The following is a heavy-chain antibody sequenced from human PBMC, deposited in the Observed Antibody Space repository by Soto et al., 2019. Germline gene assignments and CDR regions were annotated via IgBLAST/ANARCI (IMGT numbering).Heavy chain of an antibody. CDR1: GFSLSTSGVG. V-gene: IGHV2-5*02. Sequence: QITLKESGPTLVKPTQTLTLTCTFSGFSLSTSGVGVGWIRQPPGKALEWLALIYWDDDKRYIPSLESRLTLNKYTSKNQVVLTMTNMDPVDTATYYCAHDDLPDIGYDRFVYWGEGTLVTVSS. CDR3: AHDDLPDIGYDRFVY. D-gene: IGHD5-12*01. CDR2: IYWDDDK. J-gene: IGHJ4*02.